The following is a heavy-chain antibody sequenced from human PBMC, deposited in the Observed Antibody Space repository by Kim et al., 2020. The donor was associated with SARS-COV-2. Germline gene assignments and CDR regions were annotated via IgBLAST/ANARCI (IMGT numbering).Heavy chain of an antibody. CDR2: IIPIFGTA. J-gene: IGHJ6*02. V-gene: IGHV1-69*13. D-gene: IGHD3-10*01. CDR1: GGTFSSYA. Sequence: SVKVSCKASGGTFSSYAISWVRQAPGQGLEWMGGIIPIFGTANYAQKFQGRVTITADESTSTAYMELSSLRSEDTAVYYCARARSYRGKYYYGMDVWGQGTTVTVSS. CDR3: ARARSYRGKYYYGMDV.